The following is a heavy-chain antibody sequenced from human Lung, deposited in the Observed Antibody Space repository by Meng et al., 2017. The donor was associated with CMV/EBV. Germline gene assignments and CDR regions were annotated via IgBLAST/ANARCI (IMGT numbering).Heavy chain of an antibody. CDR3: AKDHMLSYFDY. V-gene: IGHV3-23*03. CDR1: GFTLSNYA. J-gene: IGHJ4*02. CDR2: IYSGDSST. D-gene: IGHD2-8*01. Sequence: SCAASGFTLSNYAMSWVRQAPGKGLEWVSVIYSGDSSTHYADSVKGRFTISRDNSKNTPYLQMNSLRAEDTAVYYCAKDHMLSYFDYWGQGTLVTVSS.